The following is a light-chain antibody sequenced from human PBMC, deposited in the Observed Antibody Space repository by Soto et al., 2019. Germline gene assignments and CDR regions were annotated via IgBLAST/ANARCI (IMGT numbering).Light chain of an antibody. CDR2: GAS. V-gene: IGKV3-15*01. Sequence: IVMTQSPATLSVSPGERATLSCRASQTIDNKLAWYQQRPGQAPRLLIYGASIRATGIPARFSGSGSGTEFTLTISGLQSEDFGAYYCQQYKDWRTFGQGTKVDIK. J-gene: IGKJ1*01. CDR3: QQYKDWRT. CDR1: QTIDNK.